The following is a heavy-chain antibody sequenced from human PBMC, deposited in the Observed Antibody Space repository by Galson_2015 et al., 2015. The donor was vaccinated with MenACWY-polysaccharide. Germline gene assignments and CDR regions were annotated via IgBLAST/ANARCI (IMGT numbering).Heavy chain of an antibody. CDR1: GGSISSYY. J-gene: IGHJ4*02. D-gene: IGHD2-2*01. V-gene: IGHV4-59*01. Sequence: ETLSLTCSVSGGSISSYYWSWIRQPPGKGLEWIGYIDYSGSTNYNPSLKSRVSISVDTSNKQFSLNLSSVTAADTAVYYCARGYGSSSGCLPDFDYWGQGALVTVSS. CDR3: ARGYGSSSGCLPDFDY. CDR2: IDYSGST.